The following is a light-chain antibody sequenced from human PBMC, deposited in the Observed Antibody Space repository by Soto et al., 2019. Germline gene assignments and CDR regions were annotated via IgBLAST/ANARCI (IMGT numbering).Light chain of an antibody. CDR2: DVS. J-gene: IGKJ4*01. CDR1: QKVGSHS. Sequence: EIVLTQSPGFLSLSPGERATLSCRASQKVGSHSVAWYQQQPGQAPRLLIYDVSSRASGIPDRFSGSGSGTVFALPISRLQPDDFAFYYCQQYRGSVLTFGGGTKVEI. CDR3: QQYRGSVLT. V-gene: IGKV3-20*01.